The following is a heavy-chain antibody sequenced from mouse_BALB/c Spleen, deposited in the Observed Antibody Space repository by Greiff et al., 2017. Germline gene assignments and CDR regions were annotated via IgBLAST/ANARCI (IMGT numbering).Heavy chain of an antibody. Sequence: EVQVVESGGGLVQPGGSRKLSCAASGFTFSSFGMHWVRQAPEKGLEWVAYISSGSSTIYYADTVKGRFTISRDNPKNTLFLQMTSLRSEDTAMYYCARGGYLYAMDYWGQGTSVTVSS. J-gene: IGHJ4*01. D-gene: IGHD1-2*01. CDR2: ISSGSSTI. CDR3: ARGGYLYAMDY. V-gene: IGHV5-17*02. CDR1: GFTFSSFG.